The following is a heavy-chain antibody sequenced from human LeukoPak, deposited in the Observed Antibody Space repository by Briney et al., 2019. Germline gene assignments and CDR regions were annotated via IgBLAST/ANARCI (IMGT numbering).Heavy chain of an antibody. J-gene: IGHJ5*02. Sequence: GGSLRLSCAASGFTFSTYAMSWVRQAPGKGLEWVSGINADDFRTYYADSVKGRFTISRDNSKNTLSLQLNSLRAEDTAVYYCAKSPYGSGAHWFDPWGQGTLVTVSS. CDR3: AKSPYGSGAHWFDP. D-gene: IGHD3-10*01. V-gene: IGHV3-23*01. CDR1: GFTFSTYA. CDR2: INADDFRT.